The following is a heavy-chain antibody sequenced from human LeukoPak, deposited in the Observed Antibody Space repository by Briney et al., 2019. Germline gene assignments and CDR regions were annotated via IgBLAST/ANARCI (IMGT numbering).Heavy chain of an antibody. J-gene: IGHJ4*02. V-gene: IGHV4-59*12. CDR2: IYYSGST. CDR3: AREGRLLWFGELLSPPFDY. D-gene: IGHD3-10*01. CDR1: GGSISSYY. Sequence: SETLSLTCTVSGGSISSYYWSWIRQPPGKGLEWIGSIYYSGSTYYNPSLKSRVTISVDTSKNQFSLKLSSVTAADTAVYYCAREGRLLWFGELLSPPFDYWGQGTLVTVSS.